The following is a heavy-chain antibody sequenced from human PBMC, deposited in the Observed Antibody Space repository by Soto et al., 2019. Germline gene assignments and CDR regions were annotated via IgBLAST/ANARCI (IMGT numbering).Heavy chain of an antibody. V-gene: IGHV3-7*01. Sequence: EVQLVESGGNLVQPGGSLRLSCAASEFSISSHWMSWVRQAPGKGLEWVAKIDRAGSEEDYVDSVKGRLTISRDNAKNLVYLQMTSRRVDDTAVYYCTSTGGGIAAPNNHYWGQGTLVTVSS. CDR3: TSTGGGIAAPNNHY. D-gene: IGHD3-10*01. CDR2: IDRAGSEE. CDR1: EFSISSHW. J-gene: IGHJ4*02.